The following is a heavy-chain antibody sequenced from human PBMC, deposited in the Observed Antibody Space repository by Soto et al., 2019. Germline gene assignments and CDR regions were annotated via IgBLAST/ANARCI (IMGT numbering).Heavy chain of an antibody. CDR1: GYTFNNYY. CDR3: ARDPIRNFDWPDRGDAFDI. J-gene: IGHJ3*02. D-gene: IGHD3-9*01. CDR2: INPSGGST. Sequence: QVQLVQSGAEVKNPGASVIVSCKASGYTFNNYYIHWVRQAPGQGLQWMGIINPSGGSTSYAQKFQGRVTMTRDTSTNTVYLALSRLRYEDTAVYYCARDPIRNFDWPDRGDAFDIWGQGTMVTVSS. V-gene: IGHV1-46*02.